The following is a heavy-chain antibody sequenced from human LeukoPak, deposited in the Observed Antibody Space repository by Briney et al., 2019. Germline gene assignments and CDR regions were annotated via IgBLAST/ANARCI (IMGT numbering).Heavy chain of an antibody. CDR2: IYHSGST. V-gene: IGHV4-38-2*02. J-gene: IGHJ5*02. CDR3: ARAKTTVTTWFDP. CDR1: GGSISSGYY. Sequence: SETLSLTCTVSGGSISSGYYWGWIRQPPGKGLEWIGSIYHSGSTYYNPSLKSRVTISVDTSKNQFSLKLSSVTAADTAVYYCARAKTTVTTWFDPWGQGTLVTVSS. D-gene: IGHD4-17*01.